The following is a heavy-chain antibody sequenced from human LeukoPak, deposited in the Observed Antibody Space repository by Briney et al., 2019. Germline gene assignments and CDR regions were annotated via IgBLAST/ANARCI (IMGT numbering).Heavy chain of an antibody. CDR1: GYSISSGYY. D-gene: IGHD6-6*01. CDR3: ARVSPIAARSYYYYMDV. Sequence: SETLSLTCAVSGYSISSGYYWGWIRQPPGKGLEWIGSIYHSGSTYYNPSLKSRVTISVDTSKNQFSLKLSSVTAADTAVYYCARVSPIAARSYYYYMDVWGKGTTVTVSS. J-gene: IGHJ6*03. V-gene: IGHV4-38-2*01. CDR2: IYHSGST.